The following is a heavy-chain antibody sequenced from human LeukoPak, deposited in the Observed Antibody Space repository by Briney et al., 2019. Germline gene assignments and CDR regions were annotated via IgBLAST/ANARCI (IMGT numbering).Heavy chain of an antibody. V-gene: IGHV4-59*12. Sequence: SETLSLTCTVSGGSISSYYWSWIRQPPGKGLEWIGYIYYSGSTNYNPSLKSRVTISIDTSKNQFSLKLSSVTAADTAVYYCARGYGSGSYFVYWGQGTLVTVSS. CDR2: IYYSGST. CDR3: ARGYGSGSYFVY. D-gene: IGHD3-10*01. J-gene: IGHJ4*02. CDR1: GGSISSYY.